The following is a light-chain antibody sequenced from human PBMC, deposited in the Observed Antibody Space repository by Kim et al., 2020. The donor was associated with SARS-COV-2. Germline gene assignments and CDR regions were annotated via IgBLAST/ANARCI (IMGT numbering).Light chain of an antibody. V-gene: IGKV1-16*01. J-gene: IGKJ4*01. CDR2: AAS. Sequence: ASVGDRVTITCRASQDIHNYLAWFQLKPGKAPKSLIYAASNLQSGVPSRFSGSGSGRDFILTISSLQPEDFASYFCQQYRDYPLTFGGGTKVDIK. CDR1: QDIHNY. CDR3: QQYRDYPLT.